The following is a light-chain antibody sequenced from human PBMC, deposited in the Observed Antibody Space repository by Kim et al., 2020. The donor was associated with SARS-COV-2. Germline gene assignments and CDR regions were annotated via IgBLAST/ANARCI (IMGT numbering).Light chain of an antibody. J-gene: IGKJ5*01. Sequence: IQLTQSPSSLSASVGDRVTITCRASQDIGSYLAWYQQKPGKAPKLLIYATTTLLSGVPSRFSGSGSATHFTLTISSLQPEDFATYYCQQLNSAPEITFGQGTRLEIK. V-gene: IGKV1-9*01. CDR3: QQLNSAPEIT. CDR1: QDIGSY. CDR2: ATT.